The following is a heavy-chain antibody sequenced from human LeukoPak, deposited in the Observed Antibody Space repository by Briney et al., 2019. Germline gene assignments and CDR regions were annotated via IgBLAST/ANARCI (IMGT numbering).Heavy chain of an antibody. J-gene: IGHJ6*03. CDR1: GGSISSYY. CDR2: IYYSGST. Sequence: SETLSLTCTVSGGSISSYYWGWIRQPPGKGLEWIGSIYYSGSTYYNPSLKSRVTISVDTSKNQFSLKLSSVTAADTAVYYCARVKTAEWLPYYYYYYMDVWGKGTTVTVSS. D-gene: IGHD3-3*01. CDR3: ARVKTAEWLPYYYYYYMDV. V-gene: IGHV4-39*07.